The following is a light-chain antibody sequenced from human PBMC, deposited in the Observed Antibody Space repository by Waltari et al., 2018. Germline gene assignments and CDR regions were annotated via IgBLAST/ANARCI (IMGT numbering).Light chain of an antibody. CDR2: KAS. V-gene: IGKV1-5*03. J-gene: IGKJ2*01. CDR1: PTISNW. Sequence: DIHMTQSPSTLSASVGDRVTITCRASPTISNWLAWYQQKPGEAPKLLIYKASTLESGVPSRFSGSGSGTEFTLTISSLQPDDFATYYCQQSNNYPYTFGQGTKLEI. CDR3: QQSNNYPYT.